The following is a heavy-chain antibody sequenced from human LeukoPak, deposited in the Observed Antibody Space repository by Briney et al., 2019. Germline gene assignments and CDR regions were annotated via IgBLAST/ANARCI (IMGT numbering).Heavy chain of an antibody. CDR1: GYTFSSYG. CDR3: ARELEDFWSGGYYFVY. V-gene: IGHV1-2*06. Sequence: ASVKVSCKASGYTFSSYGINWVRQAPGQGLEWMGRINPNSGGTNYAQKFQGRVTMTRDTSISTAYMELSRLRSDDTAVYYCARELEDFWSGGYYFVYWGQGTLVTVSS. CDR2: INPNSGGT. J-gene: IGHJ4*02. D-gene: IGHD3-3*01.